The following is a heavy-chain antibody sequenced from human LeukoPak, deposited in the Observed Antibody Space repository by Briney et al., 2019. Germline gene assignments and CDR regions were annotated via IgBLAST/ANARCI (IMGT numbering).Heavy chain of an antibody. D-gene: IGHD6-19*01. CDR1: GFTFSSYS. V-gene: IGHV3-23*01. CDR3: ARETGYSSGWYRD. Sequence: QPGGSLRLSCAASGFTFSSYSMSWVRQAPGKGLEWVSTISGGVGSTYYADSVKGRFTISRDNSKNTLFLQMDSLRAEDTAVYNCARETGYSSGWYRDWGQGTLVTVSS. J-gene: IGHJ4*02. CDR2: ISGGVGST.